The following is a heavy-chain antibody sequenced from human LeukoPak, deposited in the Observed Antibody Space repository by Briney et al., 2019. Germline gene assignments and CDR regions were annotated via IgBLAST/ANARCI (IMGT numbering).Heavy chain of an antibody. D-gene: IGHD3-22*01. J-gene: IGHJ3*01. Sequence: SETLSLTCTVSSGPISSSSYYWGWIRQPPGKGLEWIGSIYYSGSTYYNPSLKSRVTISVDTSKNQFSLKLSSVTAADTAVYYCARDQYRGITMISEVVWGQGTMVTVSS. CDR3: ARDQYRGITMISEVV. CDR1: SGPISSSSYY. CDR2: IYYSGST. V-gene: IGHV4-39*07.